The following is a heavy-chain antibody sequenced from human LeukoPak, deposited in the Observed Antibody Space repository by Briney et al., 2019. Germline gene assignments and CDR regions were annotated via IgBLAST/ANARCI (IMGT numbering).Heavy chain of an antibody. CDR1: GYTFTDYY. CDR3: AGLPRYNWNEPLDY. D-gene: IGHD1-20*01. J-gene: IGHJ4*02. V-gene: IGHV1-2*02. Sequence: ASVKVFCKASGYTFTDYYMHWVRQAPGQGLEWMGWINPNSGGTKYAQKFQGRVTMTRDTSINTAYMELSRLTYDDTAVYYCAGLPRYNWNEPLDYWGQGTLVTVSS. CDR2: INPNSGGT.